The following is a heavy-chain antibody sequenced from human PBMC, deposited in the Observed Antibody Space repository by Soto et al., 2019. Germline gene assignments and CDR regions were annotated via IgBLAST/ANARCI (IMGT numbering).Heavy chain of an antibody. J-gene: IGHJ4*02. Sequence: SETLCLTCSVSGVSVSDDYWTWIRLTPKKELQWIGFIHYNGRTDSSPSLKSRVTFSIDMSKNHVSLILRFVNVADSATYYCEIVYFDIRGYSNATVCWGQGPPVT. CDR2: IHYNGRT. CDR3: EIVYFDIRGYSNATVC. V-gene: IGHV4-59*02. CDR1: GVSVSDDY. D-gene: IGHD3-22*01.